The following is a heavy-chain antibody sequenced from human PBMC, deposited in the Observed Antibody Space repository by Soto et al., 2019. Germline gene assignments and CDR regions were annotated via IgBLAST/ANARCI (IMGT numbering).Heavy chain of an antibody. D-gene: IGHD2-2*01. CDR3: ARSQGSSTSLEIYYYYYYGMDF. J-gene: IGHJ6*02. Sequence: SVKVSCKASGGTFSSYAISWVRQAPGQGLEWMGGIIPISDTTNYAQKFQGRVTITADESTSTAYMELSSLRSEDTAVYYCARSQGSSTSLEIYYYYYYGMDFWGQGTTVTVSS. CDR1: GGTFSSYA. V-gene: IGHV1-69*13. CDR2: IIPISDTT.